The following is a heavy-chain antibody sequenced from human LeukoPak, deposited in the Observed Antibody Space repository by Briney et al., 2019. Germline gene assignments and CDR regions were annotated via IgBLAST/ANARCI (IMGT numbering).Heavy chain of an antibody. CDR2: INHSGST. J-gene: IGHJ6*02. D-gene: IGHD2-15*01. CDR1: GGSFSGYY. V-gene: IGHV4-34*01. CDR3: ARGVGGRIAATTLRRGRHYYGMDV. Sequence: SETLSLTCAVYGGSFSGYYWSWIRQPPGKGLEWIGEINHSGSTNYDPSLKSRVTMSVDTSKNQFSLKLSSVTAADTAVYYCARGVGGRIAATTLRRGRHYYGMDVWGQGTTVTVYS.